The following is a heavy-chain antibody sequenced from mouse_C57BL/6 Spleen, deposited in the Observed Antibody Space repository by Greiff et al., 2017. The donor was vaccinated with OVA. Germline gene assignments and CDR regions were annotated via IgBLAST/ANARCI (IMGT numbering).Heavy chain of an antibody. CDR3: TREEGGTGYFDV. CDR1: GYTFTDYE. D-gene: IGHD4-1*01. Sequence: QVQLKESGAELVRPGASVTLSCKASGYTFTDYEMHWVKQTPVHGLEWIGAIDPETGGTAYNQKFKGKAILTADKSSSTAYMELRSLTSEDSAVYYCTREEGGTGYFDVWGTGTTVTVSS. CDR2: IDPETGGT. V-gene: IGHV1-15*01. J-gene: IGHJ1*03.